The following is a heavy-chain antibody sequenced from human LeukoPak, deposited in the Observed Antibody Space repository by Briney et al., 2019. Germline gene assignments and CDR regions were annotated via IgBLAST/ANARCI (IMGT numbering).Heavy chain of an antibody. CDR3: ARLSGYSYGEYYFDY. J-gene: IGHJ4*02. V-gene: IGHV3-48*01. Sequence: GGSLRLSCAASGFTFSSYSMNWVRQAPGKGLEWVSYISSDCSIIYYADSVKGRFTISRDNAKNSLYLQMNSLRAEDTAVYHCARLSGYSYGEYYFDYWGQGTLVTVSS. D-gene: IGHD5-18*01. CDR2: ISSDCSII. CDR1: GFTFSSYS.